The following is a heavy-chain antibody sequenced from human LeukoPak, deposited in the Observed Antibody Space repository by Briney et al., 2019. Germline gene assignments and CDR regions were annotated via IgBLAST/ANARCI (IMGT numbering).Heavy chain of an antibody. Sequence: ASVKVSCKASGYTFTGYYMHWVRQAPGQGLEWMGWINPNSGGTNYAQKFQGRVTMTRDTSISTAYMELSRLRSDDTAVCYCARVMVPGHRWFDPWGQGTLVTVSS. CDR1: GYTFTGYY. V-gene: IGHV1-2*02. CDR2: INPNSGGT. J-gene: IGHJ5*02. CDR3: ARVMVPGHRWFDP. D-gene: IGHD2-2*01.